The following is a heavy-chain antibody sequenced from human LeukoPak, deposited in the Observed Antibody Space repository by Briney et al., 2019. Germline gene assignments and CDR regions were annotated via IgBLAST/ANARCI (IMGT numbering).Heavy chain of an antibody. J-gene: IGHJ5*02. CDR2: INTDGGTT. Sequence: PGGSLRLSCAASGFTFSSYWMHWVRQAPGKGVLWVSRINTDGGTTTYADSVKGRFTISRDNAKNTLYLQMSSLRAEDTAVYYCARVASGSWNWFDPWGQGTLVTVSS. D-gene: IGHD1-26*01. CDR1: GFTFSSYW. CDR3: ARVASGSWNWFDP. V-gene: IGHV3-74*01.